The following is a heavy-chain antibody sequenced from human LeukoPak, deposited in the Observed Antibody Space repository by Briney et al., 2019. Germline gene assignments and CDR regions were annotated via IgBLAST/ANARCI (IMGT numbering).Heavy chain of an antibody. D-gene: IGHD6-19*01. Sequence: PGGSLRLSCAASGFTFSSHGMSWVRQAPGKGLEWVSGISGSGGSTYYADSVKGRFIVSRDNSKNTLYLQMNSLRAEDTAVYYCARDFGQWQLNGGYYFDYWGQGTLVTVSS. CDR2: ISGSGGST. V-gene: IGHV3-23*01. CDR1: GFTFSSHG. CDR3: ARDFGQWQLNGGYYFDY. J-gene: IGHJ4*02.